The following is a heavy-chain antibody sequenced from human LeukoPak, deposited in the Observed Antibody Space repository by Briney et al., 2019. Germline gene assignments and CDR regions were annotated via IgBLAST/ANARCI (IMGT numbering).Heavy chain of an antibody. D-gene: IGHD1-7*01. CDR2: ISSSSSTT. V-gene: IGHV3-48*04. CDR1: GFTFSSYS. Sequence: GGSLRLSCAASGFTFSSYSMNWVRQAPGKGLEWVAYISSSSSTTYYVDSVKGRFTISRDNAKNSLYLQMNSLRAEDTAVYYFGRDENNWNYDGDYWGQGTLVTVSS. J-gene: IGHJ4*02. CDR3: GRDENNWNYDGDY.